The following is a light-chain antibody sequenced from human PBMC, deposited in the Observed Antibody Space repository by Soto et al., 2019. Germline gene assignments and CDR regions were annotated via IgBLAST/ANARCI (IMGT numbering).Light chain of an antibody. CDR3: QQRTNWPPT. Sequence: EILLTQSPATLSLSPGERATLSCRASQNVRNDLVWHLQKPGQAPRLLIYSASNRATGIPARFSGSGSGTDFTLTISSLEPEDFAVYYCQQRTNWPPTFGGGTKVEFK. V-gene: IGKV3-11*01. CDR2: SAS. CDR1: QNVRND. J-gene: IGKJ4*01.